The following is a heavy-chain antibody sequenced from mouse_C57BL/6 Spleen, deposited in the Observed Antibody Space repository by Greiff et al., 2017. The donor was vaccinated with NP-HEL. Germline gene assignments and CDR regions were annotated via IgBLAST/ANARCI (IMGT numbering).Heavy chain of an antibody. Sequence: QVQLQQPGAELVRPGSSVKLSCKASGYTFTSYWMHWVKQRPIQGLEWIGNIDPSDSETHYNQKFKDKATLTVDKSSSTAYMQLSSLTSEDSAVYYCARTRGTGTKAMDYWGQGTSVTVSS. D-gene: IGHD4-1*01. J-gene: IGHJ4*01. V-gene: IGHV1-52*01. CDR1: GYTFTSYW. CDR3: ARTRGTGTKAMDY. CDR2: IDPSDSET.